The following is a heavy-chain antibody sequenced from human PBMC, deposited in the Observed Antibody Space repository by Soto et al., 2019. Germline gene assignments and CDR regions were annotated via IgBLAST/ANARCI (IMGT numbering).Heavy chain of an antibody. Sequence: QVQLVQSGAEVKKPGASVNVSCKASGYTFTAFGIGWVRQAPGQGLEWMGWISTYNGNTNYAQKLQGRVTMTTDTSTNTAYMDLRSLRSDDTAVYYCARKDVLVPSAMYYWGQGTLVTVSS. CDR2: ISTYNGNT. CDR3: ARKDVLVPSAMYY. D-gene: IGHD2-2*01. CDR1: GYTFTAFG. J-gene: IGHJ4*02. V-gene: IGHV1-18*01.